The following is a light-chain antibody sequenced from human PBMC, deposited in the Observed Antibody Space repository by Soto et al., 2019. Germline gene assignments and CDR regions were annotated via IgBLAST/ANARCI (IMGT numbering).Light chain of an antibody. Sequence: EIVLTQSPLSLSVTPGEPASISCRSSQSLLHSRGDNYYDWYHHKPGQHPRLLIYWASTRKSGVPDRFSGSGSGTDFTLTISSLQAEDVAVYYCQQYYSIPPTFGGGTKVDIK. J-gene: IGKJ4*01. CDR1: QSLLHSRGDNY. V-gene: IGKV4-1*01. CDR3: QQYYSIPPT. CDR2: WAS.